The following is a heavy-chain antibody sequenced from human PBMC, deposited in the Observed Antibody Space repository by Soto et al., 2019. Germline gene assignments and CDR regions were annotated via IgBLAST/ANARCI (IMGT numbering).Heavy chain of an antibody. D-gene: IGHD4-17*01. CDR3: AKCFSYGDYGSYYYYYYMDV. Sequence: GGSLRLSCAASGFTFSSYAMSWVRQAPGKGLEWVSAISGSGGSTYYADSVKGRFTISRDNSKNTLYLQMNSLRAEDTAVYYCAKCFSYGDYGSYYYYYYMDVWGKGTTVTVSS. V-gene: IGHV3-23*01. J-gene: IGHJ6*03. CDR1: GFTFSSYA. CDR2: ISGSGGST.